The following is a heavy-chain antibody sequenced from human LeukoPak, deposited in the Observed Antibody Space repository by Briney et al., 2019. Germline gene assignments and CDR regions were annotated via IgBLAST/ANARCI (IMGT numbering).Heavy chain of an antibody. CDR2: MSSSSSYI. V-gene: IGHV3-21*01. CDR1: GFTFSSYS. D-gene: IGHD3-22*01. CDR3: ARWDDSSGYYPYYFDY. J-gene: IGHJ4*02. Sequence: GGSLRLSCAASGFTFSSYSMNWVRQAPGKGLEWVSSMSSSSSYIYYADSVKGRFTISRDNAKKSLYLQMNSLRAEDTAVYYCARWDDSSGYYPYYFDYWGQGTLVTVPS.